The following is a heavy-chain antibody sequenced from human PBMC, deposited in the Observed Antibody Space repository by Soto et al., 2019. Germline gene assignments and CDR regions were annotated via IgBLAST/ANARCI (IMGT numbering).Heavy chain of an antibody. CDR1: GGSISSYY. Sequence: ETLSLTCTVSGGSISSYYWSWIRQPPGKGLEWIGYIYYSGSTNYNPSLKSRVTISVDTSKNQFSLKLSSVTAADTAVYYCARSGYSSSWYGYYYYGMDVWGQGTTVTVSS. D-gene: IGHD6-13*01. CDR3: ARSGYSSSWYGYYYYGMDV. CDR2: IYYSGST. J-gene: IGHJ6*02. V-gene: IGHV4-59*01.